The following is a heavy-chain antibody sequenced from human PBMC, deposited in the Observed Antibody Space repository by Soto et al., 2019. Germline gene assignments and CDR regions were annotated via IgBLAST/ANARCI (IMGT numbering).Heavy chain of an antibody. CDR2: ISAYNGNT. D-gene: IGHD6-25*01. Sequence: QAQRVQSGAEVKKPGASVKVSGKASGYTFTSYGSSWVRQAPGQGLEWMGWISAYNGNTNYAQKLQCRVTMTTDTSTSTAYMERRSLRSDDTAVYYCARKTGQRYGMDVWGQGTTVTVSS. J-gene: IGHJ6*02. V-gene: IGHV1-18*01. CDR3: ARKTGQRYGMDV. CDR1: GYTFTSYG.